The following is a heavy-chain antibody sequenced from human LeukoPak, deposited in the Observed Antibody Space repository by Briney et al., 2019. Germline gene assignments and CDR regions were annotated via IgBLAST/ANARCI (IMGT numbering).Heavy chain of an antibody. CDR2: ITGSGRTST. CDR1: GFSFSSYA. CDR3: ARDKGTSYLSSFDY. J-gene: IGHJ4*02. Sequence: GGSLRLSCAASGFSFSSYAMSWVRQAPGKGLEWVSAITGSGRTSTYYADSVKGRFTISRDNSKNTLYLQMNSLRAADTAVYYCARDKGTSYLSSFDYWGQGTLVTVSS. D-gene: IGHD6-6*01. V-gene: IGHV3-23*01.